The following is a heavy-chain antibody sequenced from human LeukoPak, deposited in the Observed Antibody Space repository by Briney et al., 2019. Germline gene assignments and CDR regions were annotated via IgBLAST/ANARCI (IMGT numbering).Heavy chain of an antibody. J-gene: IGHJ6*02. CDR2: ISGSGGST. Sequence: GGSLRLSCAASGFTFSSYAMSWVRQAPGKGLEWVSAISGSGGSTYYADSVKGRFTISRDNSKNTLYLQMNSLRAGDTAVYYCARARYYDFWSGPLDVWGQGTTVTVSS. D-gene: IGHD3-3*01. CDR3: ARARYYDFWSGPLDV. V-gene: IGHV3-23*01. CDR1: GFTFSSYA.